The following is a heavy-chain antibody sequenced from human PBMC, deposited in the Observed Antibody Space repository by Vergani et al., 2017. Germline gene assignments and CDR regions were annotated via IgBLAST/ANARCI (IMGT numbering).Heavy chain of an antibody. J-gene: IGHJ2*01. CDR1: GFTFSSYA. D-gene: IGHD6-13*01. CDR2: SSGSGGST. V-gene: IGHV3-23*01. CDR3: ASSGIAAAQYWYFDL. Sequence: EVQLLESGGGLVQPGGSLRLSCAASGFTFSSYAMSWVRQAPGKGLEWVSASSGSGGSTYYADSVKGRFTISRDNSKNTLYLQMNSLRAEDTAVYYCASSGIAAAQYWYFDLWGRGTLVTVSS.